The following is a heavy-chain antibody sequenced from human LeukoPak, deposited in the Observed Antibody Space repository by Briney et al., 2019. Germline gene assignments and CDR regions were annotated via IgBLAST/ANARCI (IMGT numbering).Heavy chain of an antibody. V-gene: IGHV4-39*01. Sequence: PSETLSLTCTVSGGSISSSSYYWGWIRQPPGKGLEWIGSIYYSGSTYYNPSLKSRVTISVDTSKNQFSLKLSSVTAADTAVYYCARHADSQWELQNYFDYWGQGTLVTVSS. CDR2: IYYSGST. D-gene: IGHD1-26*01. CDR1: GGSISSSSYY. J-gene: IGHJ4*02. CDR3: ARHADSQWELQNYFDY.